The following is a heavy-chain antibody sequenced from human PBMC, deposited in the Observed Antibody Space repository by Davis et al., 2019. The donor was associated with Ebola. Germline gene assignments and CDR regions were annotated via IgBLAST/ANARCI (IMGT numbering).Heavy chain of an antibody. Sequence: HTGGSLRLSCPASGFTLSTSCLSWVRQVPGKGLMWVSRIDSDGTNRKYADSVKGRFTISRDNAKNTLYLQMNSLTAEDTAVYYCVRDPGVLRFLEWSAYYNMDIWGQGTTVTVSS. J-gene: IGHJ6*02. V-gene: IGHV3-74*01. D-gene: IGHD3-3*01. CDR2: IDSDGTNR. CDR1: GFTLSTSC. CDR3: VRDPGVLRFLEWSAYYNMDI.